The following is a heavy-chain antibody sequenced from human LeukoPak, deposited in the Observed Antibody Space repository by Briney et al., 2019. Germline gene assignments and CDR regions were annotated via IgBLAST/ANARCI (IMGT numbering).Heavy chain of an antibody. D-gene: IGHD6-13*01. J-gene: IGHJ4*02. V-gene: IGHV3-48*03. CDR2: ISNSGSTI. CDR1: GFILDTYE. CDR3: ARAGSSWAFDY. Sequence: PGGSLRLSCAASGFILDTYEMNWVRQAPGKGLEWVSYISNSGSTIYYADSVKGRFTISRDNAKNSLYLQMNSLRAGDTAVYYCARAGSSWAFDYWGQGTLVTVSS.